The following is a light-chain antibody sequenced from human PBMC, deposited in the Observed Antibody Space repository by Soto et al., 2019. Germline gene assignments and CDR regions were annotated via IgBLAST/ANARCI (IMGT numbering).Light chain of an antibody. CDR1: LGIANY. Sequence: DIQMTQSPPSLSASVGDRVTISCRASLGIANYVLWYQQRPGKVPKLLIYGASSLLSGVPSRFSGSGSGTGFTLTISSLQPEDVGTYYCQKYNSAMWTFGQGTKVDIK. J-gene: IGKJ1*01. CDR2: GAS. CDR3: QKYNSAMWT. V-gene: IGKV1-27*01.